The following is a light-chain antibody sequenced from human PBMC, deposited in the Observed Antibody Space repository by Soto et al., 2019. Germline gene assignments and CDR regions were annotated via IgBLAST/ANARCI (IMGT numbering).Light chain of an antibody. CDR3: QAWDSSTFYV. CDR1: KLGDKY. CDR2: QGD. J-gene: IGLJ1*01. V-gene: IGLV3-1*01. Sequence: ELTQPPSVSVSPGQTASITCSGDKLGDKYACWYQQKPGQSPVLVIYQGDKRPSGIPERFSGSKSGNTATLTISGTQAMDEGDYYCQAWDSSTFYVFGTGTKVTVL.